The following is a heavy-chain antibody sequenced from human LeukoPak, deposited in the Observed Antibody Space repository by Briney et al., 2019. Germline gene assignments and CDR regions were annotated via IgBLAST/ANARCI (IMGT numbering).Heavy chain of an antibody. CDR1: GGTFSSYA. CDR3: ARGRIAVAGRTSDAFDI. V-gene: IGHV1-69*13. D-gene: IGHD6-19*01. Sequence: SVKVSCKASGGTFSSYAISWVRQAPGQGLEWMGGIIPIFGTANYAQKFQGRVTITADESTSTAYMELSSLRSEDTAVYYCARGRIAVAGRTSDAFDIWGQGTMVTVSS. J-gene: IGHJ3*02. CDR2: IIPIFGTA.